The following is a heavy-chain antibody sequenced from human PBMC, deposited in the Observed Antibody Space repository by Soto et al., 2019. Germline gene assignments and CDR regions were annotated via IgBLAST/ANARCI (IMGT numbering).Heavy chain of an antibody. CDR1: GFTFSNYN. CDR2: ISSSSITI. J-gene: IGHJ4*02. CDR3: ARDGASARTVDS. Sequence: GGSLRLSCVASGFTFSNYNMNWVRQAPGKGLEWVSYISSSSITIYYADSVRGRFTISRDNAKNSLYLQMNSLRDEDTAVYYCARDGASARTVDSWGQGTRVTVSS. D-gene: IGHD3-3*01. V-gene: IGHV3-48*02.